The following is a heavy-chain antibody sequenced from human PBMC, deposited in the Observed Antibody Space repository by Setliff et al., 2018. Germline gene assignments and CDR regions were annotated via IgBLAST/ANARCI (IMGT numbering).Heavy chain of an antibody. Sequence: ASVKVSCKASGYTFTSYSITWVRQAPGRGLEWLGWISGYSGDTSYAQKFQDRVTLTTDTSTSTAYMEMRSLTSDGTAVYYCARVTGVTTFGVIMKDFESWGQGTLVTVSS. V-gene: IGHV1-18*01. CDR1: GYTFTSYS. J-gene: IGHJ4*02. D-gene: IGHD3-3*01. CDR3: ARVTGVTTFGVIMKDFES. CDR2: ISGYSGDT.